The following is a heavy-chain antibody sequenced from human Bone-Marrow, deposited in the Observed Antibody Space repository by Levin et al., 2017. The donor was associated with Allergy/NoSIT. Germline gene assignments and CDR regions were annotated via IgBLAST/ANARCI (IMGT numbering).Heavy chain of an antibody. D-gene: IGHD4-17*01. CDR3: TRDGDYGDYHRYGMDV. CDR2: IRSKAYGGTT. CDR1: GFTFGDYA. V-gene: IGHV3-49*04. Sequence: GGSLRLSCTASGFTFGDYAMSWVRQAPGKGLEWVGFIRSKAYGGTTEYAASVKGRFTISRDDSKSIAYLQMNSLKTEDTAVYYCTRDGDYGDYHRYGMDVWGQGTTVTVSS. J-gene: IGHJ6*02.